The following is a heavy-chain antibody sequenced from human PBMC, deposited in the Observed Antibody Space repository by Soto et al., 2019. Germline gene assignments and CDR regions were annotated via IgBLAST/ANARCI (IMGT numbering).Heavy chain of an antibody. CDR1: GDSISNSDYY. Sequence: PSETLSLTCTVSGDSISNSDYYWNWIRQSPGKGLEWIASIDYSGSTYYNPSLKSRVVISADTSKNLFSLKLRSVTAADTALYFCASAGPYYYGFDVWGQGTTVTVSS. V-gene: IGHV4-30-4*01. J-gene: IGHJ6*02. CDR3: ASAGPYYYGFDV. CDR2: IDYSGST.